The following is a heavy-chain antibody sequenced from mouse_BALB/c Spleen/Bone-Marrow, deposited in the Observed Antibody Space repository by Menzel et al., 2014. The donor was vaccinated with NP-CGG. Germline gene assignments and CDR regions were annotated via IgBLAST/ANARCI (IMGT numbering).Heavy chain of an antibody. CDR3: MDGNLFAY. V-gene: IGHV6-6*01. CDR1: GFTFSDAW. Sequence: EVMLVESGGGLVQPGGSMKLSCVASGFTFSDAWMDWVRQSPEKVLEWVAEIRSKANNLATYYAESVKGRFTISRDDSKSSVYLQMNSLRAEDTGIYYCMDGNLFAYWGQGTLVTVSA. J-gene: IGHJ3*01. CDR2: IRSKANNLAT. D-gene: IGHD2-1*01.